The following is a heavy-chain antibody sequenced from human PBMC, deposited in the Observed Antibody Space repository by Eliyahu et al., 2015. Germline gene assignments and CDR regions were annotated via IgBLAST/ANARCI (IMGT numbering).Heavy chain of an antibody. V-gene: IGHV1-18*01. Sequence: QVLQPAGVVEEAGASLKLSCRASXSXFNANAVXWXRQAPGQGLEWMGWINPHNAKSDYSGKFRGRVSMTTDTSTGTAYLDFVYLRSDDTAVYYCGLSPSDCSGGDCSSTHFYYMDVWGNGTAVTVSS. J-gene: IGHJ6*03. CDR2: INPHNAKS. D-gene: IGHD2-8*02. CDR3: GLSPSDCSGGDCSSTHFYYMDV. CDR1: XSXFNANA.